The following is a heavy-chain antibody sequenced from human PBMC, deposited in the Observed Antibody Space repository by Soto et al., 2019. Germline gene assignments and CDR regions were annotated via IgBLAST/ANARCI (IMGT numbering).Heavy chain of an antibody. CDR2: IKSKTDGGTT. CDR3: TTDGSKYYDFWSGYAPPYYYGMDV. CDR1: GFTFSNAW. Sequence: GGSLRLSCAASGFTFSNAWMNWVRQAPGKGLEWVGRIKSKTDGGTTDYAAPVKGRFTISRDDSKNTLYLQMNSLKTEDTAVYYCTTDGSKYYDFWSGYAPPYYYGMDVWGQGTTVTVSS. J-gene: IGHJ6*02. V-gene: IGHV3-15*07. D-gene: IGHD3-3*01.